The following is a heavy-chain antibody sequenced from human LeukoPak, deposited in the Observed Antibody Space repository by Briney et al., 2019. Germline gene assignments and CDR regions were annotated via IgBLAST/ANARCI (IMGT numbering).Heavy chain of an antibody. CDR3: VAGYYFDY. J-gene: IGHJ4*02. D-gene: IGHD1-14*01. CDR1: GGSISSYY. CDR2: IYYSGST. V-gene: IGHV4-59*12. Sequence: SETLSLTCTVSGGSISSYYWSWIRQPPGKGLEWIEYIYYSGSTNYNPSLKSRVTISVDTSKNQFSLKLSSVTAADTAVYYCVAGYYFDYWGQGTLVTVSS.